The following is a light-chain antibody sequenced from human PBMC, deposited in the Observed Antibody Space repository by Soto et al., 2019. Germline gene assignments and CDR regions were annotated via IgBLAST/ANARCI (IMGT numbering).Light chain of an antibody. CDR3: QQYDILPIT. CDR1: QDINIY. CDR2: EAS. V-gene: IGKV1-33*01. J-gene: IGKJ5*01. Sequence: DIQMTQSPSSLFASVGDRVTLTCQATQDINIYLNWYQQKPGKAPNVLIYEASNLEIGVPSRFSGSGSGTHFTFTISSLQTEDIGTYYCQQYDILPITFGRGTRLEIK.